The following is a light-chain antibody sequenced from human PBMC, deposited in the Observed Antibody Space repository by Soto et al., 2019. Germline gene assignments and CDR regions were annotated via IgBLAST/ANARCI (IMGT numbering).Light chain of an antibody. Sequence: IPLTQSPSSLSASVGDRVTITCLASQGIDSYLAWYQKRPGKVPQLLIYETSILQSGVSSRFSGSGSGTDFTLTITRLEPEDFAVYSCQQYSSSRTFGQGTKVDIK. CDR1: QGIDSY. J-gene: IGKJ1*01. V-gene: IGKV1-9*01. CDR3: QQYSSSRT. CDR2: ETS.